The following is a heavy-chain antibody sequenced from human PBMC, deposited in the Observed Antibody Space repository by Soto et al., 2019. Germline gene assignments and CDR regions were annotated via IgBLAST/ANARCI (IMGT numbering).Heavy chain of an antibody. V-gene: IGHV3-23*01. CDR2: ISGSGGST. Sequence: LRLSCAASGFTFSSYAMSWVRQAPGKGLEWVSAISGSGGSTYYADSVKGRFTISRDNSKNTLYLQMNSLRAEDTAVYYCAKDFYDSSGYPRPTVDYWGQGTLVTVSS. CDR1: GFTFSSYA. CDR3: AKDFYDSSGYPRPTVDY. J-gene: IGHJ4*02. D-gene: IGHD3-22*01.